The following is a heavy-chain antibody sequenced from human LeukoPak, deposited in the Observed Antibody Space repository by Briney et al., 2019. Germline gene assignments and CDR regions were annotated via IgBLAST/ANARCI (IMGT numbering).Heavy chain of an antibody. Sequence: GGSLRLSCAASGFTFSSYWMSWVRQAPGKGLEWVANIKQDGSEKYYVDSVKGRFTISRDNSKNTLYLQMNSLRAEDTAVYYCAKAPLGSLGPGFDYWGQGTLVTVSS. V-gene: IGHV3-7*01. D-gene: IGHD3-10*01. CDR1: GFTFSSYW. CDR2: IKQDGSEK. CDR3: AKAPLGSLGPGFDY. J-gene: IGHJ4*02.